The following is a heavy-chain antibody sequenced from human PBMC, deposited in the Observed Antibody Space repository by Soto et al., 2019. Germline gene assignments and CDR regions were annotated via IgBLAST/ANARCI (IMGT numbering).Heavy chain of an antibody. CDR1: CGSIISYY. Sequence: PSATLSLTCTVSCGSIISYYWSWIRQPPGKGLDWIGYIYYSLITNYNPSLKIRVTISVDTSKDRFALKLISVTAADTAVYYCARQFSPPNDAFDTWAKGQWSPSPQ. J-gene: IGHJ3*02. V-gene: IGHV4-59*01. CDR3: ARQFSPPNDAFDT. CDR2: IYYSLIT.